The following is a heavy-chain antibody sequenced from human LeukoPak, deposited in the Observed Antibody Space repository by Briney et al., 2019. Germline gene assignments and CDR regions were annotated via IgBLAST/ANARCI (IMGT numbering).Heavy chain of an antibody. Sequence: SETLSLTCTVSGGSISSYYWSWIRQPAGKGLEWIGRIYTSGSTNYNPSLKSRVTISVDTSKNQFSLKLSSVTAADTAVYYCARGGRAGSGWYYFDYWGQGTLVTVSS. CDR3: ARGGRAGSGWYYFDY. CDR1: GGSISSYY. D-gene: IGHD6-19*01. CDR2: IYTSGST. J-gene: IGHJ4*02. V-gene: IGHV4-4*07.